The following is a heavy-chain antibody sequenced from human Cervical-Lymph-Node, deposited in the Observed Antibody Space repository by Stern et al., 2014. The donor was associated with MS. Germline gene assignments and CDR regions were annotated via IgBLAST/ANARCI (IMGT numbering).Heavy chain of an antibody. V-gene: IGHV1-3*01. CDR3: ARDKSGPVGDTAGFDY. J-gene: IGHJ4*02. D-gene: IGHD1-26*01. CDR1: GYTFTSFP. CDR2: INAGNGNT. Sequence: QVQLGQSGAEVKKPGASVKVSCKASGYTFTSFPMHWVRQAPGQRLEWMGWINAGNGNTKYSQKFQGRVTITRDTSASTAYMELSSLRSEDTAVYYCARDKSGPVGDTAGFDYWGQGTLVTVSS.